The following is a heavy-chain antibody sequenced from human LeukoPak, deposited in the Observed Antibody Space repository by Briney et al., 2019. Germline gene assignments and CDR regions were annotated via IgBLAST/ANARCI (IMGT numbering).Heavy chain of an antibody. V-gene: IGHV4-4*07. CDR1: GGSISSYY. CDR3: ARDQSGPKKRYFDL. J-gene: IGHJ2*01. CDR2: IYTSGST. Sequence: SETLSLTCTVSGGSISSYYWSWFRQPAGKGLEWIGRIYTSGSTNYNPSLKSRVTMSVDTSKNQFSLKLSSVTAADTAVYYCARDQSGPKKRYFDLWGRGTLVTVSS.